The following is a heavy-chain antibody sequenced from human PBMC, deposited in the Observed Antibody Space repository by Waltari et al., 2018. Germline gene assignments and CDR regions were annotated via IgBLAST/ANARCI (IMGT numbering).Heavy chain of an antibody. CDR2: RNPNSGNT. J-gene: IGHJ4*02. D-gene: IGHD3-16*01. Sequence: QVQLVQSGAEVKKPGASVKVSCKASGYTFTSYDINWVRQATGQGLEWMGWRNPNSGNTGYAQKFQGRVTITRNTSISTAYMELSSLRSEDTAVYYCARRGGFRRFTRLDYWGQGTLVTVSS. CDR3: ARRGGFRRFTRLDY. CDR1: GYTFTSYD. V-gene: IGHV1-8*03.